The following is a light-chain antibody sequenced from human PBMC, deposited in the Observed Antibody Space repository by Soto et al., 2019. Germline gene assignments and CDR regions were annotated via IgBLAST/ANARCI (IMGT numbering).Light chain of an antibody. V-gene: IGKV1-5*03. CDR2: KAS. J-gene: IGKJ4*01. CDR3: EKYESYWT. CDR1: QSIGSF. Sequence: DIQMTQSPSTLSASVGDRVTITCRASQSIGSFLAWYQQKPGKTPKLLIYKASILEGGVPSRFSGSGSGTEFYFSIRSLQPNDFSTYNYEKYESYWTFGEGTKVDMK.